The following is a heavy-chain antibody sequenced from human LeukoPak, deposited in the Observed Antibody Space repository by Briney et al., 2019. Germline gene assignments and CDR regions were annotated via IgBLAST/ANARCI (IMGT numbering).Heavy chain of an antibody. V-gene: IGHV3-48*04. CDR2: ISSSSSTI. D-gene: IGHD1-26*01. J-gene: IGHJ4*02. CDR1: GFTFSSYS. Sequence: AGGSLRLSCAASGFTFSSYSMNWVRQAPGKGLEWVSYISSSSSTIYYADSVKGRFTISRDNAKTSLYLQMNSLRAEDTAVYYCAREREGARDPPFDYWGQGTLVTVSS. CDR3: AREREGARDPPFDY.